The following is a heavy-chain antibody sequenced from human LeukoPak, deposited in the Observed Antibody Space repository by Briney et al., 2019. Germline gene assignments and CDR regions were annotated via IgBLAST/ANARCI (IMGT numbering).Heavy chain of an antibody. CDR2: ISGSGIST. CDR3: AKSWNYYDSSGDDALDI. J-gene: IGHJ3*02. V-gene: IGHV3-23*01. Sequence: PGGSLRLSCAASGFIFSSYEINWVRQAPGKGLEWVSGISGSGISTYYADSVKGRFTISRDNSKNTLYLQMNSLRVEDTAVYYCAKSWNYYDSSGDDALDIWGQGTMVTVSS. CDR1: GFIFSSYE. D-gene: IGHD3-22*01.